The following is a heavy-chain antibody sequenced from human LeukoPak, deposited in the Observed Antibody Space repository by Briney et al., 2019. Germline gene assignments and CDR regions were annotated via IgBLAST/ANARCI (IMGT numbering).Heavy chain of an antibody. D-gene: IGHD2-2*01. CDR3: ARVGLGEPAAEYYFDS. CDR2: IYSGGNT. Sequence: HTGGSLRLSCAASGFIVSSNYMSWVRQAPGKGLEWVSAIYSGGNTYYADFVKGRFTISRDKSKNTLFLQMNSLRAGDTAIYYCARVGLGEPAAEYYFDSWGQGTLVTVSS. V-gene: IGHV3-53*01. CDR1: GFIVSSNY. J-gene: IGHJ4*02.